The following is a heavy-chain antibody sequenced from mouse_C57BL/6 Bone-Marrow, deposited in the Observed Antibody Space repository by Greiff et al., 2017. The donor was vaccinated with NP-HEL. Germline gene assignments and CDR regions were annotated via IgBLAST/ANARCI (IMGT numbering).Heavy chain of an antibody. D-gene: IGHD1-1*01. CDR3: ARDYYGRGGFAY. Sequence: VHVKQSGPELVKPGASVKMSCKASGYTFTDYNMHWVKQSHGKSLEWIGYINPNNGGTSYNQKFKGKATLTVNKSSSTAYMELRSLTSEESAVYYCARDYYGRGGFAYWGQGTLVTVSA. CDR2: INPNNGGT. CDR1: GYTFTDYN. V-gene: IGHV1-22*01. J-gene: IGHJ3*01.